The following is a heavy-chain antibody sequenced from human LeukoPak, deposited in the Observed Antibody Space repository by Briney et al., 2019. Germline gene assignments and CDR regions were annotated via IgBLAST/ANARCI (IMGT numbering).Heavy chain of an antibody. CDR2: INPSGGST. D-gene: IGHD3-9*01. Sequence: ASVKVSCKASGYTFTSYYMHWVRQAPGQGLEWMGIINPSGGSTSYAQKLQGRVTMTRDTSTSTVYMELSSLRSEDTAVYYCARVLKLFLTGGDAFDIWGQGTMVTVSS. CDR1: GYTFTSYY. V-gene: IGHV1-46*01. CDR3: ARVLKLFLTGGDAFDI. J-gene: IGHJ3*02.